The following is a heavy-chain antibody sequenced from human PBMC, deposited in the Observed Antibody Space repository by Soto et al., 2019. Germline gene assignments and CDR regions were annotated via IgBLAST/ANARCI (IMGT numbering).Heavy chain of an antibody. V-gene: IGHV4-30-2*01. CDR3: ARDHLEGNWFDP. CDR1: YGYSSDGGYC. CDR2: IYHSGGT. Sequence: SLSKAVAYGYSSDGGYCWNWIQKPPGKGLEWIGYIYHSGGTLYNPSLKNRVSISVDKSKNQFSLKLTSVTAADTAVYYCARDHLEGNWFDPWGQGVLVTVSS. J-gene: IGHJ5*02.